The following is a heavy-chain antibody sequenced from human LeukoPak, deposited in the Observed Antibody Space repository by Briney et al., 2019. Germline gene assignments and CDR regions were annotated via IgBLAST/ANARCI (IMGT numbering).Heavy chain of an antibody. Sequence: SETLSLTCTVSGGSISSYYWSWIRQPAGKGLEGIGRIYTSGSTNYNHPLKSRVTMSVDTSKNQFSLKLSSVTAADTAVYYCARGSLVGATRFFDYWGQGTLVTVSS. D-gene: IGHD1-26*01. V-gene: IGHV4-4*07. J-gene: IGHJ4*02. CDR2: IYTSGST. CDR1: GGSISSYY. CDR3: ARGSLVGATRFFDY.